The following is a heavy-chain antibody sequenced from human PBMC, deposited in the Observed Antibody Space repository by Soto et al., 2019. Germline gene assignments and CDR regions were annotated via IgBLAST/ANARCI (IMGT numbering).Heavy chain of an antibody. J-gene: IGHJ4*02. D-gene: IGHD6-19*01. CDR1: GDSISSSKW. V-gene: IGHV4-4*02. CDR3: AYSTGWDRIDN. CDR2: IFHTGST. Sequence: QVQLQESGPGRVKSSGTLSLTCGVSGDSISSSKWWSWVRQPPGKGLEWIGDIFHTGSTNYNPSLNSRVTISRDKSKNQFSLRLSSVTAADTAVYYCAYSTGWDRIDNWGQGSLVTVSS.